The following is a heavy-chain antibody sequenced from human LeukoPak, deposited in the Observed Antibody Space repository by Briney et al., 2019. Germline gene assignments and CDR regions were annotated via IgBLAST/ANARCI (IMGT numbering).Heavy chain of an antibody. CDR3: ARGGNHGDYWYFDL. CDR2: IYSGGST. Sequence: TGGSLRLSCAASGFTVSSNYMSWVRQAPGKGLEWVSVIYSGGSTYYADSVKGRFTNSRDNSKNTLYLQMNSLRAEDTAVYYCARGGNHGDYWYFDLWGRGTLVTVSS. CDR1: GFTVSSNY. D-gene: IGHD4-17*01. J-gene: IGHJ2*01. V-gene: IGHV3-53*01.